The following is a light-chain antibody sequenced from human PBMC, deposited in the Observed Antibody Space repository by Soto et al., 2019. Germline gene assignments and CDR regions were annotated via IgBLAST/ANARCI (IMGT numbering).Light chain of an antibody. CDR1: NSDIDDYDY. CDR3: SSYTSSSTRV. Sequence: QSVLTQPASVSGSPGQSITISCTGTNSDIDDYDYVSWYQHHPGKAPKLMIHEVTNRPSGVSNRFSGSKSGNTAFLTISGLQAEDEADYYCSSYTSSSTRVFGGGT. CDR2: EVT. J-gene: IGLJ3*02. V-gene: IGLV2-14*01.